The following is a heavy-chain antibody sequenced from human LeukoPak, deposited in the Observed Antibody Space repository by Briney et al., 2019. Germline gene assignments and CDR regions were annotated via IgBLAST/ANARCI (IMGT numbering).Heavy chain of an antibody. CDR1: GYTFTGYY. V-gene: IGHV1-46*01. J-gene: IGHJ6*02. Sequence: ASVKVSCKASGYTFTGYYMHWVRQAPGQGLVWMGIINPSGGSTSYAQKFQGRVTMTRDTSTSTVYMELSSLRSEDTAVYYCARETYYYDSSGPGAGMDVWGQGTTVTVSS. CDR3: ARETYYYDSSGPGAGMDV. D-gene: IGHD3-22*01. CDR2: INPSGGST.